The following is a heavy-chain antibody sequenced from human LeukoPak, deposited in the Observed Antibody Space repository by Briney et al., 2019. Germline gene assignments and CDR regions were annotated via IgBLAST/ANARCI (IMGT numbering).Heavy chain of an antibody. J-gene: IGHJ4*02. CDR2: ISSSSSTT. Sequence: SGGSLRLSCAASGFTFSSYSMNWVRQAPGKGLEWVSYISSSSSTTYYADSVKGRFTISRDNAKNSLYLQMNSLRAEDTAVYYCARERERDGYNWALDYWGQGTLVTVSS. D-gene: IGHD5-24*01. CDR3: ARERERDGYNWALDY. V-gene: IGHV3-48*01. CDR1: GFTFSSYS.